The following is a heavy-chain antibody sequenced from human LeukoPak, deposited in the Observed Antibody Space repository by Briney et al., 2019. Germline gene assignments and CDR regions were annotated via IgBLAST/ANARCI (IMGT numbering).Heavy chain of an antibody. V-gene: IGHV3-30-3*01. D-gene: IGHD3-22*01. CDR1: GFAFSTYA. Sequence: GGSLRLSCAASGFAFSTYAMHWVRQAPGKGPQWMTVISNDGNTKYYADSVKGRFTISRDNSKNTLYLQMNSLRTEDTAVYYCAKDADSSGYSDAFDIWGQGTMVTVSS. J-gene: IGHJ3*02. CDR2: ISNDGNTK. CDR3: AKDADSSGYSDAFDI.